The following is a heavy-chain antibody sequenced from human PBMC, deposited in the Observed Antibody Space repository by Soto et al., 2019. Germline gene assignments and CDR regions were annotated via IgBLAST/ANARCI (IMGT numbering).Heavy chain of an antibody. D-gene: IGHD6-19*01. Sequence: ASVKVSCKASGGTFSSYAISWVRQAPGQGLEWMGGIIPIFGTANYAQKFQGRVTITADESTSTAYMELSSLRSEDTAVYYCARDDSRGWYWDKHYYYYGMDVWGQGTTVTVSS. CDR3: ARDDSRGWYWDKHYYYYGMDV. J-gene: IGHJ6*02. CDR1: GGTFSSYA. V-gene: IGHV1-69*13. CDR2: IIPIFGTA.